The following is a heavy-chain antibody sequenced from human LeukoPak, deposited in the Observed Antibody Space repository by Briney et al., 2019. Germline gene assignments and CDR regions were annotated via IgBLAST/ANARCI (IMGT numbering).Heavy chain of an antibody. J-gene: IGHJ4*02. D-gene: IGHD1-26*01. CDR3: AKEGAMGTYYFDY. CDR2: ISGRGGNT. CDR1: GFTFSSYA. Sequence: GGSLRLSCEASGFTFSSYAMSWVRQAPGKGLEWVSGISGRGGNTYYVESVKGRFTISRDNSKNTLYLQMNSLRAEDTAIYYCAKEGAMGTYYFDYWGQGTVVTVSS. V-gene: IGHV3-23*01.